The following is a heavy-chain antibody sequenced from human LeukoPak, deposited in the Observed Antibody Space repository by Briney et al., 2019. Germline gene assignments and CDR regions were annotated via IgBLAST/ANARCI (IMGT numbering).Heavy chain of an antibody. CDR2: VYYSGST. Sequence: PSETLSLTCSVSGDSISSRSDFWGWIRQPPGKGLEWIGSVYYSGSTYYSPSLKSRVTTSIDTSKNQFSLKVTSVTAADAAVYYCARAGFYASVNQYYYYYYMDVWGTGTTVTVSS. CDR3: ARAGFYASVNQYYYYYYMDV. CDR1: GDSISSRSDF. V-gene: IGHV4-39*07. J-gene: IGHJ6*03. D-gene: IGHD2/OR15-2a*01.